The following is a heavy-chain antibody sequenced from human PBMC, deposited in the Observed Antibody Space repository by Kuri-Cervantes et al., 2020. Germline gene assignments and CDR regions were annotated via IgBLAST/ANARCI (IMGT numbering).Heavy chain of an antibody. CDR2: IWYDGSNK. CDR3: AKDQLSGIVVSIDY. CDR1: GFTFSSYG. D-gene: IGHD3-10*01. Sequence: GGSLRLSCAASGFTFSSYGMHWVRQAPGKGLEWVAVIWYDGSNKYYADSVKGRFTISRDNSNNTLYLQMNSLRPEDTAVYFCAKDQLSGIVVSIDYWGQGTLVTVSS. J-gene: IGHJ4*02. V-gene: IGHV3-33*06.